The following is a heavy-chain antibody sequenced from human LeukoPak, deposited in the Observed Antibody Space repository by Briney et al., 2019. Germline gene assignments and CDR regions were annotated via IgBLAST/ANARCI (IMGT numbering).Heavy chain of an antibody. Sequence: GGSLRLSCGASGFTFSSYGMHWVRQARGKGLEWVAFIRYDGTDKNYADSVKGRFTISRDNSKNTMYLQMNSLRGEDTAVYYCAKGLDWSVDYWGQGTLVTVSS. D-gene: IGHD3/OR15-3a*01. CDR1: GFTFSSYG. V-gene: IGHV3-30*02. CDR3: AKGLDWSVDY. CDR2: IRYDGTDK. J-gene: IGHJ4*02.